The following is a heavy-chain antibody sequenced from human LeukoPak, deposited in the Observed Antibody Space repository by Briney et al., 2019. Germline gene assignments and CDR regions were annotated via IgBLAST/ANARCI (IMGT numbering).Heavy chain of an antibody. Sequence: SVKVSCKASGGTFSSYAIGWVRQAPGQGLEWMGRIIPILGIANYAQKFQGRVTITADKSTGTAYMELSSLRSEDTAVYYCASLAAAGTDFQHWGQGTLVTVSS. CDR1: GGTFSSYA. D-gene: IGHD6-13*01. V-gene: IGHV1-69*04. CDR2: IIPILGIA. CDR3: ASLAAAGTDFQH. J-gene: IGHJ1*01.